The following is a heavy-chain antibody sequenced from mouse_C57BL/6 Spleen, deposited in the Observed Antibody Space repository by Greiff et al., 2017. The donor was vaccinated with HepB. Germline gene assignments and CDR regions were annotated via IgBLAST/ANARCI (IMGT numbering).Heavy chain of an antibody. CDR2: IYPRSGNT. V-gene: IGHV1-81*01. CDR3: ARRGTTVVEGPLDY. J-gene: IGHJ2*01. D-gene: IGHD1-1*01. Sequence: QVQLKQSGAELARPGASVKLSCKASGYTFTSYGISWVKQRTGQGLEWIGEIYPRSGNTYYNEKFKGKATLTADKSSSTAYMELRSLTSEDSAVYFCARRGTTVVEGPLDYWGQGTTLTVSS. CDR1: GYTFTSYG.